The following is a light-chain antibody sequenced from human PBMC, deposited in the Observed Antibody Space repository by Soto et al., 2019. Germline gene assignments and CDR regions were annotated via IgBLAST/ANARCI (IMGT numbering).Light chain of an antibody. CDR3: QQYGSSPRT. J-gene: IGKJ1*01. Sequence: EIVLTQSPGTLSLSPGERATLSCRASQSVSSSYLAWYQQKPGQAPRLLIYGTSSRANGIPDRFSGSGAGTGFTLTIIRLESEDFSMYYCQQYGSSPRTFGQGTKVEIK. CDR1: QSVSSSY. V-gene: IGKV3-20*01. CDR2: GTS.